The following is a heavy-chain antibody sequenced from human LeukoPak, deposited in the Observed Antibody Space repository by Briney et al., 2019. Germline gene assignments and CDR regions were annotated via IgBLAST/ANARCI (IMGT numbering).Heavy chain of an antibody. CDR3: ARDLPSIAAPSYFDY. V-gene: IGHV4-34*01. CDR1: GGSFSGYY. Sequence: SETLSLTCAVYGGSFSGYYWSWIRQPPGKGLEWIGSIYHSGSTYYNPSLKSRVTISVDTSKNQFSLKLSSVTAADTAVYYCARDLPSIAAPSYFDYWGQGTLVTVSS. D-gene: IGHD6-6*01. CDR2: IYHSGST. J-gene: IGHJ4*02.